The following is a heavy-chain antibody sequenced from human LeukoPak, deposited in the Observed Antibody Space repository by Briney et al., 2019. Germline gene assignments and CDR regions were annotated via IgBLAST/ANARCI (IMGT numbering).Heavy chain of an antibody. V-gene: IGHV5-51*01. CDR2: IYPGDSDT. J-gene: IGHJ4*02. CDR1: GYTFTNYW. CDR3: ARLFDSSGYYVDY. D-gene: IGHD3-22*01. Sequence: GESLQISCKGSGYTFTNYWIGWVRPVPGKGLEWMGIIYPGDSDTRYRPSFQGQVTISADKSISTAYLQWGSLGASDTAMYYCARLFDSSGYYVDYWGQGTLVTVSS.